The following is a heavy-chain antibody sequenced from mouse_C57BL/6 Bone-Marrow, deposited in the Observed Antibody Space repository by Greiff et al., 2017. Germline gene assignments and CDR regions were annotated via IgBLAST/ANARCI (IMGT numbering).Heavy chain of an antibody. CDR2: IYPRSGNT. Sequence: VQLQESGAELARPGASVKLSCKASGYTFTSYGISWVKQRTGQGLEWIGEIYPRSGNTYYNEKFKGKATLTADKSSSTAYMELRSLTSEDSAVYFCASAYYSNLPYWGQGTLVTVSA. V-gene: IGHV1-81*01. D-gene: IGHD2-5*01. J-gene: IGHJ3*01. CDR3: ASAYYSNLPY. CDR1: GYTFTSYG.